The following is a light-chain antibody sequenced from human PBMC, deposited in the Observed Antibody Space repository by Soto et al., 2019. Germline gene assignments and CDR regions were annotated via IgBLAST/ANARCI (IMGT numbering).Light chain of an antibody. CDR3: QQYTNSPPWT. Sequence: EIVMTQSPATLSVSPGERATLSCRASQSVSTNLAWYQQTPGQAPRLLIYGASTRATGIPARCSGSGSGTEFTLTISSRQSDDFAVYYCQQYTNSPPWTFGQGTKVDMK. J-gene: IGKJ1*01. CDR1: QSVSTN. V-gene: IGKV3-15*01. CDR2: GAS.